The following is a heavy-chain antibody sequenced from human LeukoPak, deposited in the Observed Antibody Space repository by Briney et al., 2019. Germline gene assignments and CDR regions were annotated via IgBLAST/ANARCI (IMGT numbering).Heavy chain of an antibody. CDR1: GFTFSSYS. CDR2: ISSSSSYI. J-gene: IGHJ4*02. Sequence: PGGSLRLSCAASGFTFSSYSMNWVRQAPGKGLEWVSSISSSSSYIYYADSVKGRFTISRDNAKNSLYLQMNSLRAEDTAVYYCARPLLRGDYFDYWGQGTLVTVSS. V-gene: IGHV3-21*01. D-gene: IGHD1-26*01. CDR3: ARPLLRGDYFDY.